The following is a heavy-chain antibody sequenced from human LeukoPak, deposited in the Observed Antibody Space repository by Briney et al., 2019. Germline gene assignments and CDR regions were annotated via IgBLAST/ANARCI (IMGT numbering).Heavy chain of an antibody. CDR3: ADYGDYVN. D-gene: IGHD4-17*01. Sequence: SETLSLTCAVYGGSFSGYYWIWIRQPPGKGLEWIGEINHSGSTNYNPSLKSRVTISVDTSKNQFSLKLSSVTAADTAVYYCADYGDYVNWGQGTLVTVSS. CDR1: GGSFSGYY. V-gene: IGHV4-34*01. CDR2: INHSGST. J-gene: IGHJ4*02.